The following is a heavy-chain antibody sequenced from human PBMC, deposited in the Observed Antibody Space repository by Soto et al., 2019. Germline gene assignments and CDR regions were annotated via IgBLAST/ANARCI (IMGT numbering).Heavy chain of an antibody. CDR3: AKAELGMDALDI. CDR2: ISGLGNRV. J-gene: IGHJ3*02. D-gene: IGHD3-10*01. CDR1: GFTFNKHA. V-gene: IGHV3-23*01. Sequence: EVQLLESGGELVQPGGSLRLSCEASGFTFNKHAMNWVRQAPGKGLEWVSSISGLGNRVYYADSVKGRFTISRDNSKNPVYLQMSSLRAEDTAIFYCAKAELGMDALDIWGPGTMVTVSS.